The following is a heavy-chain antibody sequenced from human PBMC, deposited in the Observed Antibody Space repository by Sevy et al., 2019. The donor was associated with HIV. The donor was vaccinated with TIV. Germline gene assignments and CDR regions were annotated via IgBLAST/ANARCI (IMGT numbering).Heavy chain of an antibody. V-gene: IGHV1-69*13. CDR2: IIPIFGTT. J-gene: IGHJ5*02. D-gene: IGHD3-16*01. Sequence: SVKVSCKASGGTFSNYALSWVRQAPGQGLEWMGGIIPIFGTTNFAQTFQGRVTITADESTRTVYMELRSLKTEDTAIYYCARDRDRGWFDPWGQGTQVTVSS. CDR1: GGTFSNYA. CDR3: ARDRDRGWFDP.